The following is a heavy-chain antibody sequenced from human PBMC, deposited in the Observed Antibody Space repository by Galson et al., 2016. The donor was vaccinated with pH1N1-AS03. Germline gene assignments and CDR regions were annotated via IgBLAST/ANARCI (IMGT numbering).Heavy chain of an antibody. CDR3: ARVSGEDIRGGYKGASAMDA. J-gene: IGHJ6*02. V-gene: IGHV1-69*02. CDR2: INPMVGLA. Sequence: SVKVSCKASGGTLSSYTINWVRQAPGQGLEWMGRINPMVGLADYAQKLQDRVTITADKSTSTVYMELGSLRSEDTAVYYCARVSGEDIRGGYKGASAMDAWGQGTTVTVSS. CDR1: GGTLSSYT. D-gene: IGHD2-15*01.